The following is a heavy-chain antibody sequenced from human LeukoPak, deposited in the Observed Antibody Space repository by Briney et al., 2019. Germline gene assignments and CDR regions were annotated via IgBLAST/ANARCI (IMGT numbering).Heavy chain of an antibody. Sequence: PSETLSLTCTVSGGSISSYYWSWIRQPPGKGLEWIGYVYYSGSTNYNPSLKSRVTISVDTSRNQFSLRLSSVTAADTAVYYCARGGGILTGYYPYNWFDPWGQGTLVTVSS. CDR2: VYYSGST. V-gene: IGHV4-59*01. J-gene: IGHJ5*02. CDR1: GGSISSYY. CDR3: ARGGGILTGYYPYNWFDP. D-gene: IGHD3-9*01.